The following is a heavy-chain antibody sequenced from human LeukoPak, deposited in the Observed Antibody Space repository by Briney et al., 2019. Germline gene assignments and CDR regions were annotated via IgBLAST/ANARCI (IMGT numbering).Heavy chain of an antibody. J-gene: IGHJ3*02. CDR3: ARQRSGWSYDAFDI. CDR1: GYTFTGYH. Sequence: ASVKVSCKASGYTFTGYHMHWVRQAPGQGLEWMGRIYPNSGGTTYAQKFQGRVTMTRDTSISTAYMELSRLRSDDTAVFYCARQRSGWSYDAFDIWGQGTMVTVSS. CDR2: IYPNSGGT. D-gene: IGHD6-19*01. V-gene: IGHV1-2*06.